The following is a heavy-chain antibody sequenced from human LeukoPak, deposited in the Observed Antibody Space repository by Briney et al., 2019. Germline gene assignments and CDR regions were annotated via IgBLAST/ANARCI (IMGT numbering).Heavy chain of an antibody. CDR3: STQRGGSPGDY. CDR2: INSDGGST. V-gene: IGHV3-74*01. CDR1: GLTFSSNW. J-gene: IGHJ4*02. D-gene: IGHD6-25*01. Sequence: GGSLRLSCATSGLTFSSNWMHWVRQAPGKGLVWVSRINSDGGSTIYADSVKGRFTISRDNAKNTLYLQMNSLRAGGTAVYYCSTQRGGSPGDYWGQGALVTVSS.